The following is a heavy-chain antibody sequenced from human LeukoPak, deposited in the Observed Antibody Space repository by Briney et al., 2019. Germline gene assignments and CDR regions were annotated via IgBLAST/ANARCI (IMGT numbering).Heavy chain of an antibody. Sequence: SETLSLTCTVSGGSISSGGYYWSWIRQPAGKGLEWIGRIYISGSTDYNPSLKSRVTISVDTSKNQVSLKLSSVTAADTAVYYCARASMVRGVTQNNWLDPWGQGTLVTVSS. CDR3: ARASMVRGVTQNNWLDP. V-gene: IGHV4-61*02. D-gene: IGHD3-10*01. J-gene: IGHJ5*02. CDR2: IYISGST. CDR1: GGSISSGGYY.